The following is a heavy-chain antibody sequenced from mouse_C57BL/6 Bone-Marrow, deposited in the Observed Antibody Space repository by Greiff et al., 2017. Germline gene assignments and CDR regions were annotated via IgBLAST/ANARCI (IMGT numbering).Heavy chain of an antibody. Sequence: EVQLQQSVAELVRPGASVKLSCTASGFNIKNPYMHWVKQRPEQGLEWIGRIDPANGNTKYAPKFQGKATITADTSSNTAYLQLSSLTSEDTAIYYCARELDYWGQGTTLTVSS. V-gene: IGHV14-3*01. CDR3: ARELDY. CDR1: GFNIKNPY. J-gene: IGHJ2*01. CDR2: IDPANGNT.